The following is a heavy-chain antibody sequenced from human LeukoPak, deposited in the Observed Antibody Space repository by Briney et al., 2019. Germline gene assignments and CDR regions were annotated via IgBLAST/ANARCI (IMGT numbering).Heavy chain of an antibody. V-gene: IGHV4-30-4*01. CDR2: IYYSGST. D-gene: IGHD2-15*01. Sequence: PSQTLSLTCTVSGGSISSGDYYWSWIRQPPGKGLEWIGYIYYSGSTYYNPSLKSRVTMSVDTSKNQFSLKLSSVTAADTAVYYCAREGSRSPPARFDSWGQGTLVTVSS. J-gene: IGHJ5*01. CDR1: GGSISSGDYY. CDR3: AREGSRSPPARFDS.